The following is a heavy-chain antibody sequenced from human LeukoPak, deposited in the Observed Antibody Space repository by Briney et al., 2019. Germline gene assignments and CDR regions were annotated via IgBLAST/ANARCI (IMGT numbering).Heavy chain of an antibody. V-gene: IGHV1-18*04. CDR2: ISAYNGNT. D-gene: IGHD3-10*01. CDR3: AMRRYTGSGSYYALYYYYYMDV. CDR1: GYTFTGYY. Sequence: ASVKVSCKASGYTFTGYYMHWVRQAPGQGLEWMGWISAYNGNTNYAQKLQGRVTMTTDTSTSTAYMELRSLRSDDTAVYYCAMRRYTGSGSYYALYYYYYMDVWGKGTTVTISS. J-gene: IGHJ6*03.